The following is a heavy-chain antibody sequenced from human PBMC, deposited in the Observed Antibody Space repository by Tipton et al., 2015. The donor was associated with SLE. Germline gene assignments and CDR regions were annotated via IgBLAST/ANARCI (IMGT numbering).Heavy chain of an antibody. Sequence: SLRLSCAASGFMFSGNAMSWVRQAPGKGLEWVSGIGADYNTGYGDSVKGRFTISRDNSKNTLYLQMNSLRAEDTAVYYCARDDRVSGSYYGGDYYYYGMDVWGQGSTVTVSS. CDR2: IGADYNT. V-gene: IGHV3-23*01. CDR3: ARDDRVSGSYYGGDYYYYGMDV. J-gene: IGHJ6*02. D-gene: IGHD1-26*01. CDR1: GFMFSGNA.